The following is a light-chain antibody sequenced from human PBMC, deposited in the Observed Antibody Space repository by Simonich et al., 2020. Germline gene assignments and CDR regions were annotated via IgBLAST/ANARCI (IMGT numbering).Light chain of an antibody. CDR1: QSISSW. V-gene: IGKV1-5*03. J-gene: IGKJ1*01. CDR2: KAS. Sequence: DIQMTQFPSTLSASVGDRVTITCRASQSISSWLAWYQQKPGKAPKLLIYKASSLESGVPARFSGSGSGTAFTLTSSSLQPDDFATYYCQQYNSYSTFGQGTKVEIK. CDR3: QQYNSYST.